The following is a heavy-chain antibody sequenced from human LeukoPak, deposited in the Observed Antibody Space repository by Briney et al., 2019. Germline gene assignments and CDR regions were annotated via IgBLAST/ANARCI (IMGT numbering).Heavy chain of an antibody. CDR1: GFTFTTYG. J-gene: IGHJ4*02. CDR3: ARDHVATNLDY. V-gene: IGHV3-48*01. CDR2: ISSTSGSI. Sequence: GSLRLSCAASGFTFTTYGMNWVRQAPGKGLEWVSYISSTSGSIYYADSVKGRFTISRDNAKNSLYLQRNSLRAEDTAVYYCARDHVATNLDYWGQGTLVTVSS. D-gene: IGHD5-24*01.